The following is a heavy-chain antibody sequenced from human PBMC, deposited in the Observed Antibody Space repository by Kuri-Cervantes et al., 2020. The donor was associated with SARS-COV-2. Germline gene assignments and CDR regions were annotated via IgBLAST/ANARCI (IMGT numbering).Heavy chain of an antibody. V-gene: IGHV5-51*01. J-gene: IGHJ3*01. CDR1: GYTLTNYW. CDR3: ARPTVGGPVHAFDL. Sequence: GGSLRLSCEASGYTLTNYWIAWVRQMPGKGLECMGIIYPGDSDTRYSPSFQGQVTISADKSMNTAYLQWSTLQTSDSGLYYCARPTVGGPVHAFDLWGQGTMVTVSS. CDR2: IYPGDSDT. D-gene: IGHD1-14*01.